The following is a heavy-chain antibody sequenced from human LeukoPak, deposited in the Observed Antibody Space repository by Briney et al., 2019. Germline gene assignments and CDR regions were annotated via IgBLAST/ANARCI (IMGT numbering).Heavy chain of an antibody. J-gene: IGHJ4*02. D-gene: IGHD4-17*01. V-gene: IGHV4-34*01. CDR3: AREGPYGDYFDYFDY. CDR2: INHSGST. CDR1: GGSFSGYY. Sequence: SETLSLTCAVYGGSFSGYYWSWIRQPPGKGLEWIGEINHSGSTNYNPSLKSRVTISVDTSKNQFSLKLSSVTAADTAVYYCAREGPYGDYFDYFDYWGQGTLVTVSS.